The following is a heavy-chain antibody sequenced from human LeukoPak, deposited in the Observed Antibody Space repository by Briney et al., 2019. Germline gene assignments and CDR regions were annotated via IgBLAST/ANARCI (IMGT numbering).Heavy chain of an antibody. D-gene: IGHD3-22*01. CDR3: ARYFYDSSGSSSDAFDI. CDR1: GYTFTGYY. Sequence: ASVKVSCKTSGYTFTGYYMHWVRQAPGQGLEWMGWINPNSGGTNYAQRFQGRVTMTRDTSMSTAYMELSRLRSDDSDVYYCARYFYDSSGSSSDAFDIWGQGTMVTVSS. CDR2: INPNSGGT. J-gene: IGHJ3*02. V-gene: IGHV1-2*02.